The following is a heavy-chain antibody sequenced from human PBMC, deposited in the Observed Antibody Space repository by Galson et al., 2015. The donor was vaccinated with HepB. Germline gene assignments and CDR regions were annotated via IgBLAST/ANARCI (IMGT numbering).Heavy chain of an antibody. D-gene: IGHD3-22*01. V-gene: IGHV3-30-3*01. CDR2: ISYDGSNK. J-gene: IGHJ2*01. Sequence: SLRLSCAASGFAFSSYAMHWVRQAPGKGLEWVAVISYDGSNKYYADSVKGRFTISRDNSKNTLYLQMNSLRAEDTAVYYCAGGDTMIVVRYFDLWGRGTLVTVSS. CDR1: GFAFSSYA. CDR3: AGGDTMIVVRYFDL.